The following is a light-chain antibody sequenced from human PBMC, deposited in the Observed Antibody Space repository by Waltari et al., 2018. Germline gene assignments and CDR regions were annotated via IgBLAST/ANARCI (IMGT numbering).Light chain of an antibody. V-gene: IGKV3-15*01. CDR1: QSVSNN. J-gene: IGKJ4*01. Sequence: EIVMTQSPATLSVYPGESATLSCSASQSVSNNLAWSQHKPGQAPRLLIYGASTRAAGIPARFSGSGSGADFTLTISSLQSEDFALYYCQQYNSWPLTFGGGTKVEIK. CDR2: GAS. CDR3: QQYNSWPLT.